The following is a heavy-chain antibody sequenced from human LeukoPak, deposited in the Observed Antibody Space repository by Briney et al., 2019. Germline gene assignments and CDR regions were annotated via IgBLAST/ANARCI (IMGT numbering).Heavy chain of an antibody. Sequence: GGSLRLSCAASGFTFSSYSMNWVRQAPGKGLEWVSSISSSSSYIYYADSVKGRFTISRDNAKNSLYLQMNSLRAEDTAVYYCAKDLAPRLLYLYDAFGIWGQGTMVTVSS. CDR2: ISSSSSYI. CDR3: AKDLAPRLLYLYDAFGI. V-gene: IGHV3-21*01. J-gene: IGHJ3*02. CDR1: GFTFSSYS. D-gene: IGHD3-3*01.